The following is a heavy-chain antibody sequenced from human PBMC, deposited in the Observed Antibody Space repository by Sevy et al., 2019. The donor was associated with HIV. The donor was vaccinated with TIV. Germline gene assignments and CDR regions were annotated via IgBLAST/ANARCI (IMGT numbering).Heavy chain of an antibody. Sequence: ASVKVSCKASGYTFTSQYMHWVRQAPGQGLEWMGIINPSGGSTSDAHKFQGRVTMTRDTSTSTVYMELSSLRSEDTAVYYCARDSDNYDILTGYYPFDYWGQGTLVTVSS. D-gene: IGHD3-9*01. CDR1: GYTFTSQY. J-gene: IGHJ4*02. CDR3: ARDSDNYDILTGYYPFDY. V-gene: IGHV1-46*01. CDR2: INPSGGST.